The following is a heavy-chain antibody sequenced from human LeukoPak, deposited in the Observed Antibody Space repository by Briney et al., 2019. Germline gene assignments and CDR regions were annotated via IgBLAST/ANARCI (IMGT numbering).Heavy chain of an antibody. J-gene: IGHJ5*02. CDR2: ISYDGSNK. V-gene: IGHV3-30*18. Sequence: PGGSLRLSCAASGFTFSSYGMHWVRQAPGKGLEWVAVISYDGSNKYYADSVKGRFTISRDNSKNTLYLQMNSLRAEDTAVYYCAKPPQVRGAPGSWGQGTLVTVSS. CDR1: GFTFSSYG. D-gene: IGHD3-10*01. CDR3: AKPPQVRGAPGS.